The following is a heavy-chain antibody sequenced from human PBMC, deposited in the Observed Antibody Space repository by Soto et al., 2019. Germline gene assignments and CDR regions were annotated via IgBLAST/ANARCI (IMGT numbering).Heavy chain of an antibody. CDR1: GFYFSNSS. CDR2: ISFDGDK. D-gene: IGHD2-8*02. Sequence: PGGSLRLSCTASGFYFSNSSIQWVRQTPGKGLEWVALISFDGDKYYVDSVKGRFTISRDNPTTTVCLQMTRLRPEDTGVYYCARDYARGWCQFWGQGTRVTVSS. J-gene: IGHJ4*02. V-gene: IGHV3-30*03. CDR3: ARDYARGWCQF.